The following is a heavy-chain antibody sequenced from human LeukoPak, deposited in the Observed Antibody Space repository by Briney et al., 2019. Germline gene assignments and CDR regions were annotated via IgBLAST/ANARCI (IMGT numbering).Heavy chain of an antibody. V-gene: IGHV4-39*02. CDR2: IYYSGST. CDR3: ARDPSVVYDAFDI. J-gene: IGHJ3*02. D-gene: IGHD2-8*02. Sequence: PSETLSLTCTVSGGSISSSSYYWGWTRQPPGKGLEWIGSIYYSGSTYYNPSLKSRVTISVDTFKNQFSLKLSSVTAADTAVYYCARDPSVVYDAFDIWGQGTMVTVSS. CDR1: GGSISSSSYY.